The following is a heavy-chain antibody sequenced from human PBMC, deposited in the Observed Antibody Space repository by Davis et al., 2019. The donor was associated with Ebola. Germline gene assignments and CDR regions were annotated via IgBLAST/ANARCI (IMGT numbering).Heavy chain of an antibody. D-gene: IGHD3-3*01. CDR3: ARGLRFLETAPFDY. CDR2: VYYTGST. J-gene: IGHJ4*02. CDR1: GASVSSGGSY. Sequence: PSETLSLTCAVSGASVSSGGSYWSWIRQPPGKGLQWIGYVYYTGSTDYNPSLKSRVTISLDTSRNQFSLKLSSVTAADTAMYYCARGLRFLETAPFDYWGQGTLVTVSS. V-gene: IGHV4-61*08.